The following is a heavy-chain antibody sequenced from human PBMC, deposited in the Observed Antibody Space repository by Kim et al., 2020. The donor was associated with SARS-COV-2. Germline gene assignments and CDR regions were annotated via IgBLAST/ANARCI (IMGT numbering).Heavy chain of an antibody. V-gene: IGHV3-49*04. D-gene: IGHD4-17*01. CDR3: TRGVWYGDHHTSLDYGDHGGSLYYFDY. CDR2: IRSKAYGGTT. Sequence: GGSLRLSCTASGFTFGDYAMSWVRQAPGKGLEWVGFIRSKAYGGTTEYAASVKGRFTISRDDSKSIAYLQMNSLKTEDTAVYYCTRGVWYGDHHTSLDYGDHGGSLYYFDYWGQGTLVTVSS. CDR1: GFTFGDYA. J-gene: IGHJ4*02.